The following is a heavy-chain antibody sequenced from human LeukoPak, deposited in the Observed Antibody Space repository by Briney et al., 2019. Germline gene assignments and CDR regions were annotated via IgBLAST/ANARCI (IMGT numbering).Heavy chain of an antibody. V-gene: IGHV3-11*04. J-gene: IGHJ3*02. Sequence: PGGSLRLSCAASGFSFGGHYMSWLRHAPREGPGRISYISGNGGDIAYADSVKGRFTISRDNAKNSLYLQMNSLRAEDTAVYDCARDLFHYYDSSGYYPSGAFDIWGQGTMVTVSS. CDR2: ISGNGGDI. CDR3: ARDLFHYYDSSGYYPSGAFDI. D-gene: IGHD3-22*01. CDR1: GFSFGGHY.